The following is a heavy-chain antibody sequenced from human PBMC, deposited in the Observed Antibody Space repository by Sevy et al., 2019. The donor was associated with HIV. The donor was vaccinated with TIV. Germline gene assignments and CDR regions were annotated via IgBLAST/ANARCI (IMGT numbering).Heavy chain of an antibody. J-gene: IGHJ6*02. V-gene: IGHV1-24*01. D-gene: IGHD3-9*01. CDR2: FDPEDGEK. CDR3: ATVDILTGGGYYGMDV. CDR1: GYTLTEVS. Sequence: ASVKVSCKVSGYTLTEVSMHWVRQAPGKGLEWMGGFDPEDGEKIYAQKFQGRVTMTEDTSTDTAYMELSSLRSEDTAVYYCATVDILTGGGYYGMDVWGQRTTVTVSS.